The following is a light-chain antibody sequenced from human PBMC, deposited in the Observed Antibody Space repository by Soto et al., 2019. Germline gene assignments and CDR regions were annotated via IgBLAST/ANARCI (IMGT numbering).Light chain of an antibody. CDR1: QSISSSY. Sequence: EIVMTQSPATLSLSPGERATLSCRASQSISSSYLSWYQQKPGQAPRLLIYGESTRATGIPARFSGSGSGTDFTLTISSLQPEDFVVYYWQQERLTFGGGTKVEIK. CDR3: QQERLT. CDR2: GES. J-gene: IGKJ4*01. V-gene: IGKV3D-7*01.